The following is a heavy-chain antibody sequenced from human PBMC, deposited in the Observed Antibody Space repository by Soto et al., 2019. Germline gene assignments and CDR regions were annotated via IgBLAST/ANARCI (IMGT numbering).Heavy chain of an antibody. D-gene: IGHD3-9*01. V-gene: IGHV4-34*01. CDR2: INHSGST. Sequence: QVQLQHWGAGLLKPSETLSLTCAVYGGSFSGYYWSWIRQPPGKGLEWIGEINHSGSTNYNPSLKSRVTISVDTSKNQFSLKLSSVTAADTAVYYCARGPHILTGYYRSGYYYGMDVWGQGTTVTVSS. J-gene: IGHJ6*02. CDR1: GGSFSGYY. CDR3: ARGPHILTGYYRSGYYYGMDV.